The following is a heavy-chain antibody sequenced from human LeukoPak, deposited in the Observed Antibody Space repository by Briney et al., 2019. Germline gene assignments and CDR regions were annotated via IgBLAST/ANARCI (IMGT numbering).Heavy chain of an antibody. CDR2: IIPILGIA. CDR1: GGTFSSYT. V-gene: IGHV1-69*02. CDR3: ARVGDYGANWWFDP. Sequence: SVKVSCKASGGTFSSYTISWVRQAPGQGLEWMGRIIPILGIANYAQKFQGRVTITADKSTSTAYMELSSLRSEDTAVYYCARVGDYGANWWFDPWGQGTLVTVSS. J-gene: IGHJ5*02. D-gene: IGHD4-23*01.